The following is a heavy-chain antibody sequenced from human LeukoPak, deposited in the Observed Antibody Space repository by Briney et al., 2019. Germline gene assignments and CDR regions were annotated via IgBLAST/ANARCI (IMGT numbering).Heavy chain of an antibody. Sequence: SETLSLTCAVYGGSFSGYYWSWIRQPPGKGLEWIGEINHSGSTNYNPSLKSRVTISVDTSKNQFSLKLSSVTAADTAVYYCARAHYDSSHHVNDAFDVWGQGTMVTVSS. V-gene: IGHV4-34*01. CDR3: ARAHYDSSHHVNDAFDV. D-gene: IGHD3-22*01. CDR1: GGSFSGYY. J-gene: IGHJ3*01. CDR2: INHSGST.